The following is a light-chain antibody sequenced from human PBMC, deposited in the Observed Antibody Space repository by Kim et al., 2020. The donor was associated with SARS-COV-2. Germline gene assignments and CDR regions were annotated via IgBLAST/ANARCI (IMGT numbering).Light chain of an antibody. CDR3: QRLGGWPLT. CDR1: QSIRNY. V-gene: IGKV3-11*01. CDR2: DAS. J-gene: IGKJ4*01. Sequence: EIVLTQSPATLSLSPGERATLSCRASQSIRNYLAWYQQKPGQPPRLLIWDASNRATGIPARVSGSGSGTDFTLTISSLEPEDSAIYYCQRLGGWPLTVGGGTKVDIK.